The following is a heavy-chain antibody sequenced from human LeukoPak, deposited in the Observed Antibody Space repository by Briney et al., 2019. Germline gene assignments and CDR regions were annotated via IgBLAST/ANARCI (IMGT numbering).Heavy chain of an antibody. J-gene: IGHJ3*02. Sequence: GGSLRLSCAASGFTFSSYEMNWVRQAPGKGLEWLSYISSSGSTIYYADSVKGRFTISRDNAKNSLYLQMSSLRAEDTAVYYCARAPGSSGYAFDIWGQGTVVSVSS. CDR1: GFTFSSYE. V-gene: IGHV3-48*03. CDR2: ISSSGSTI. D-gene: IGHD6-13*01. CDR3: ARAPGSSGYAFDI.